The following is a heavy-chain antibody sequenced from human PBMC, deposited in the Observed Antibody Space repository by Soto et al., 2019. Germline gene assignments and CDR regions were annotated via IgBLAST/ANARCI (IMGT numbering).Heavy chain of an antibody. V-gene: IGHV6-1*01. J-gene: IGHJ4*02. D-gene: IGHD3-10*01. CDR1: GGSVSSNSAA. CDR3: ARDLWFGEYPPYYFDY. Sequence: SQTLSLTCAISGGSVSSNSAAWNWIRQSPSRGLEWLGRTHYRSKWYNDYAVSVKSRITINPDTSKNQFSLQLNSVTPEDTAVYYCARDLWFGEYPPYYFDYWGQGTLVTVSS. CDR2: THYRSKWYN.